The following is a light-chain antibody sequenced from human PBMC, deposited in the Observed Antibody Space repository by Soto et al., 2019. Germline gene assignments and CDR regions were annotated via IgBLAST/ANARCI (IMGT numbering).Light chain of an antibody. CDR1: QGISNY. Sequence: DIQMTQSPSSLSASVGDRVTISCRASQGISNYLAWYQQKPGKAPRLLIYAASSLQSGLSFRFTGSGSGTDFTLTISSLQPEDVATYYCQNYNGPPFTFGPGTKVDIK. J-gene: IGKJ3*01. CDR2: AAS. CDR3: QNYNGPPFT. V-gene: IGKV1-27*01.